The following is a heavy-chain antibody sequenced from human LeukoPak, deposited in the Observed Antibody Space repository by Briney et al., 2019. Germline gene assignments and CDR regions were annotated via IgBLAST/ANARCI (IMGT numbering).Heavy chain of an antibody. Sequence: GESLKISCKGSGYIFTSYWISWVRQMPGKGLEWMGRIDPSDSYTNYSPSFQGHVTISADKSIRTAYLQCSSLKASDTAMYYCARNYFEDDFRAYGMDVWGQGTTVTVSS. CDR2: IDPSDSYT. V-gene: IGHV5-10-1*01. CDR1: GYIFTSYW. CDR3: ARNYFEDDFRAYGMDV. J-gene: IGHJ6*02. D-gene: IGHD3-3*01.